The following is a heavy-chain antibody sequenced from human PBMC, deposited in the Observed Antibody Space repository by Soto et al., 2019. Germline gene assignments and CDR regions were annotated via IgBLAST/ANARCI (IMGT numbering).Heavy chain of an antibody. Sequence: QLVQSGTELKKPGASVKVSCKASGYTFTSYGISWVRQVPGQGLEWMGWINGDNRSPAYAENFQDRLTLTTGISTNTAYMELRRLRSDDTALYYCARRWDYWGQGTLVTVSS. CDR3: ARRWDY. D-gene: IGHD3-16*02. CDR1: GYTFTSYG. J-gene: IGHJ4*02. V-gene: IGHV1-18*01. CDR2: INGDNRSP.